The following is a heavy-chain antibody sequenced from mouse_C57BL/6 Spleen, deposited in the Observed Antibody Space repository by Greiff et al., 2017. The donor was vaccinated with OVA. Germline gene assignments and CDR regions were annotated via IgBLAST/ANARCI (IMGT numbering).Heavy chain of an antibody. Sequence: DVQLQESGPGMVKPSQSLSLTCTVTGYSITSGYDWHWIRHFPGNKLEWMGYISYSGSTNYNPSLKSRISITHDTSKNHFFLKLNSVTTEDTATYYCARGGNYRYYAMDYWGQGTSVTVSS. CDR3: ARGGNYRYYAMDY. J-gene: IGHJ4*01. CDR1: GYSITSGYD. CDR2: ISYSGST. D-gene: IGHD2-1*01. V-gene: IGHV3-1*01.